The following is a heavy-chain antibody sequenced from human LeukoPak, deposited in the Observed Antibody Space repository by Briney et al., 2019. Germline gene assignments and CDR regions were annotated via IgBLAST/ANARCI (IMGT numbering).Heavy chain of an antibody. V-gene: IGHV4-39*07. CDR1: GGSISSSSYY. CDR2: IYYSGST. Sequence: SEALSLTCTVSGGSISSSSYYWGWIRQPPGKGLEWIGSIYYSGSTYYNPSLKSRVTISVDTSKNQFSLKLSSVTAADTAVYYCARDRRLGGLDYWGQGTLVTVSS. CDR3: ARDRRLGGLDY. J-gene: IGHJ4*02. D-gene: IGHD4-23*01.